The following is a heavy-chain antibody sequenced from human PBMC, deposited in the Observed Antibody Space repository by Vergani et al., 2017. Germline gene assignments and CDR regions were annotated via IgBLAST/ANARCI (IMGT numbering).Heavy chain of an antibody. V-gene: IGHV1-2*02. CDR3: AKGRRGITGTRVIGYYYYMDV. CDR1: GYTFTGYY. CDR2: INPNSGGT. J-gene: IGHJ6*03. Sequence: QVQLVQSGAEVKKPGASVKVSCKASGYTFTGYYMHWVRQAPGQGLEWMGWINPNSGGTNYAQKFQGRVTMTRDTSISTAYMGLSRLRSDDTAVYYCAKGRRGITGTRVIGYYYYMDVWGKGTTVTVSS. D-gene: IGHD1-20*01.